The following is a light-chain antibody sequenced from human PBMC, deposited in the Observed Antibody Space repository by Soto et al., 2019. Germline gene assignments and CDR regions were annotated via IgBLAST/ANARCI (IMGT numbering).Light chain of an antibody. V-gene: IGKV1-17*01. J-gene: IGKJ4*01. CDR3: LQHNSYPLT. CDR1: QGIRND. Sequence: DLQMTQSPSSLSASGGDRFNITCRASQGIRNDLGWYQQKKGKAPKXXIYAASSLQSGVPSRFSGSGYGTEFNLTISSLQPEDFATYYCLQHNSYPLTFGGGTKVDIK. CDR2: AAS.